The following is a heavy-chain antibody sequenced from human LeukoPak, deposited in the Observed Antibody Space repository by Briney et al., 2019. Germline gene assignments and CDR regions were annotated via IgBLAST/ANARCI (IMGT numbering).Heavy chain of an antibody. CDR2: ISGSGGST. CDR1: GFTFSSYA. J-gene: IGHJ4*02. D-gene: IGHD3-3*01. Sequence: GGSLRLSCAASGFTFSSYAMSWVRQAPGKGLEWVSAISGSGGSTYYADSVKGRFTISRDNSNNTLYLQMNSLRAEDTAVYYCAKDSRDYDFWSGYYNYFDYWGQGTLVTVSS. CDR3: AKDSRDYDFWSGYYNYFDY. V-gene: IGHV3-23*01.